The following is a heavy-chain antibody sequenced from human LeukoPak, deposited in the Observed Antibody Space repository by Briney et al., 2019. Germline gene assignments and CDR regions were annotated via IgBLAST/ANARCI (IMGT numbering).Heavy chain of an antibody. D-gene: IGHD1-1*01. CDR2: ASDDASNR. CDR1: GFTFNDYA. J-gene: IGHJ4*02. Sequence: PGGSLRLSCAASGFTFNDYAMNWVRQAPGKGLDWVAVASDDASNREYADSVRGRFTISRANSENTLYLQMSGLRAEDTAVYYCAKGTGDMGYYFDYWGQGTLVTVSS. CDR3: AKGTGDMGYYFDY. V-gene: IGHV3-30-3*01.